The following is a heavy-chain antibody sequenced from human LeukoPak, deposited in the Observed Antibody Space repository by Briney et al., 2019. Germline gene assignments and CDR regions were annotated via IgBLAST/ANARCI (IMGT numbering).Heavy chain of an antibody. D-gene: IGHD6-13*01. J-gene: IGHJ4*02. CDR3: ARDLTPYSSSWPSPDY. V-gene: IGHV1-18*01. Sequence: ASVKVSCKASGYTFTSYGISWVRQAPGQGLEWMGWISAYNGNTNYAQKLQGRVTMTTDISTSTAYMELRSLRSDDTAVYYCARDLTPYSSSWPSPDYWGQGTLVTVSS. CDR2: ISAYNGNT. CDR1: GYTFTSYG.